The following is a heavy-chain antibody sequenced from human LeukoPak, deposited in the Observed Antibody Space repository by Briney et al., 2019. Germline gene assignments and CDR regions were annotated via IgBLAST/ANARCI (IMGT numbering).Heavy chain of an antibody. D-gene: IGHD5-12*01. V-gene: IGHV1-2*02. CDR1: GYTFTGYY. Sequence: ASVKVSCKASGYTFTGYYMHWVRQAPGQGPEWMGWINPNSGGTNYAQKFQGRVTMTRDTSISTAYMELSRLRSDDTAVYYCARTGYSGYDPAIDYWGQGTLVTVSS. CDR3: ARTGYSGYDPAIDY. CDR2: INPNSGGT. J-gene: IGHJ4*02.